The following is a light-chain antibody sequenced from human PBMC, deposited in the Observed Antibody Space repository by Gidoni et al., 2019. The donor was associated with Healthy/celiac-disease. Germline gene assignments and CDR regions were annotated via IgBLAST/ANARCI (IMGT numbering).Light chain of an antibody. J-gene: IGKJ1*01. CDR3: QQYDNLPWT. Sequence: DIQLPQSPSSLSASVGDRVTITCQASQDISNYLNWYQQKPGKAPKLLIYDASNLETGVPSILSGSGSGTDFTFTISIMQPEDIATYYCQQYDNLPWTFGQGTKVEIK. CDR2: DAS. V-gene: IGKV1-33*01. CDR1: QDISNY.